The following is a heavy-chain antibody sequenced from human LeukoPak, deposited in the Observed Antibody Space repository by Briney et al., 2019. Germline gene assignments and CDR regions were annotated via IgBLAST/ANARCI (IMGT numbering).Heavy chain of an antibody. V-gene: IGHV4-39*01. CDR3: RFFGGYETFDY. CDR2: IYYSGST. Sequence: PSETLSLTCTVSGGSISGSSYYWGWIRQPPGKGLEWIGSIYYSGSTYYNPSLKSRVTISVDTSKNQFSLKLSSVTAADTAVYYCRFFGGYETFDYWGQGTLVTVSS. D-gene: IGHD5-12*01. CDR1: GGSISGSSYY. J-gene: IGHJ4*02.